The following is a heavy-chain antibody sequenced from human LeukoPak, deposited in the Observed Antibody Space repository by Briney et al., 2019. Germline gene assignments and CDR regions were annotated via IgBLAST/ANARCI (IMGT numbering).Heavy chain of an antibody. CDR1: GFTFSSYA. CDR2: ISGSGGST. CDR3: AKERTPYCGGDCFSGLVP. Sequence: GGSLRLSCAASGFTFSSYAMSWVRQAPGKGLEWVSAISGSGGSTYYADSVKGRFTISRDSSKNTVYLQMNSLRADDTAVYYCAKERTPYCGGDCFSGLVPWGQGTLVTVSS. D-gene: IGHD2-21*02. V-gene: IGHV3-23*01. J-gene: IGHJ5*02.